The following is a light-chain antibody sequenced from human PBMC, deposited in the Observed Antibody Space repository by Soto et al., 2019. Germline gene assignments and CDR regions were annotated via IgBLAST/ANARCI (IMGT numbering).Light chain of an antibody. J-gene: IGKJ2*01. V-gene: IGKV1-39*01. CDR1: QSISSY. CDR2: AAS. CDR3: QQSYSTPHT. Sequence: DIQMTQSPSSLSASVGDRVTITCRASQSISSYLNRYQQKPGKAPKLLIYAASSLQSGVSSRFSGSGSGTDFTLTISSLQPEDFATYYCQQSYSTPHTFGQGTKLEIK.